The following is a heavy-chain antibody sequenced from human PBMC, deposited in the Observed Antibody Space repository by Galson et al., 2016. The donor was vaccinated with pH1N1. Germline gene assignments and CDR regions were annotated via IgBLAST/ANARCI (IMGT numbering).Heavy chain of an antibody. J-gene: IGHJ4*02. Sequence: SLRLSCAASGFTLSCCAMHWVRQAPDKGLEWVANTNQDGSQKYYVDSVRGRFTISRDNAKNSVSLQMNSLRPDDTGVYYCVRAIGAAASFWGQGTLVTVSS. CDR3: VRAIGAAASF. CDR2: TNQDGSQK. D-gene: IGHD6-13*01. CDR1: GFTLSCCA. V-gene: IGHV3-7*01.